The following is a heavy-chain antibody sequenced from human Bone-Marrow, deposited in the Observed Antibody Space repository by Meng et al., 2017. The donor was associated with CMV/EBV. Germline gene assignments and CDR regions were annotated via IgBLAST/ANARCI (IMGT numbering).Heavy chain of an antibody. Sequence: ASVKVSCKASGYTFTSYGISWVRQAPGQGLEWMGWISAYNGNTNYNRKFQGRVTLTTDTSTSTAYMELRSLRSDDTAVYYCARDGTYCSSTSCHNWFDPWGQGTLVTVSS. CDR2: ISAYNGNT. CDR3: ARDGTYCSSTSCHNWFDP. J-gene: IGHJ5*02. V-gene: IGHV1-18*01. CDR1: GYTFTSYG. D-gene: IGHD2-2*01.